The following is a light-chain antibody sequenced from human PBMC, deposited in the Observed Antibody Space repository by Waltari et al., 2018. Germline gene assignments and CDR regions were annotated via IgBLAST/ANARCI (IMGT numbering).Light chain of an antibody. CDR1: QTVFYSSNIKDH. CDR2: WAS. CDR3: QQYYSTPQT. J-gene: IGKJ1*01. V-gene: IGKV4-1*01. Sequence: DIVMTQSPDSLAVSLGERATINCKSSQTVFYSSNIKDHLAWYQHKPGQPPRLLFYWASTRESGVPDRFSGSGSGTDFTLTISSLQAEDVAVYYCQQYYSTPQTFGQGTKVEIK.